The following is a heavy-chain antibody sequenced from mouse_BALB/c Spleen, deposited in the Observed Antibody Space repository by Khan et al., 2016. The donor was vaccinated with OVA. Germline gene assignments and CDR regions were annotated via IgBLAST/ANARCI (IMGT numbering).Heavy chain of an antibody. CDR2: ITSGGSYT. J-gene: IGHJ2*01. D-gene: IGHD1-1*01. CDR1: GFTFSSYS. V-gene: IGHV5-6-4*01. CDR3: TRDRNYYGSSFYFDY. Sequence: EVELVESGGGLVKPGGSLRLSCAASGFTFSSYSMSWVRQTPEKRLEWVATITSGGSYTYYPASVQGRFPISRDNAKNTLYLQMSSLKSEDTASYYCTRDRNYYGSSFYFDYWGQGTTLTVSS.